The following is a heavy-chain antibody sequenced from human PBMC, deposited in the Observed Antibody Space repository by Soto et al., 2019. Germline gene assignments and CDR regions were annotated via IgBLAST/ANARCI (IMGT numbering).Heavy chain of an antibody. Sequence: QVQLEQSAPEVKKPGASVKVSCKASGYTFTTYGISWVRQAPGQGLEWLGWINTHNGNTNYAQNLQGRVIMTADTSTSTAYMELRSLRSDDTATYYCTREGSAPYYYYGMDAWGQGTTVTVS. CDR2: INTHNGNT. V-gene: IGHV1-18*01. D-gene: IGHD3-10*01. CDR1: GYTFTTYG. CDR3: TREGSAPYYYYGMDA. J-gene: IGHJ6*02.